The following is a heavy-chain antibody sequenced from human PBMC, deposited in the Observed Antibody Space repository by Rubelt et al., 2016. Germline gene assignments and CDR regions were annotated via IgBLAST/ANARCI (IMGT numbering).Heavy chain of an antibody. CDR3: ARERDDYGDY. V-gene: IGHV1-18*01. D-gene: IGHD5-24*01. CDR1: GYTFTSYG. CDR2: ISAYNGNT. Sequence: QVQLVQSGAEVKKPGASVKVSCKASGYTFTSYGISWVRQAPGQGLEWLGWISAYNGNTNYAQKCKGRGTMTTDTSTSTADRELRSLRSDDTAVYYCARERDDYGDYWGQGTLVTVSS. J-gene: IGHJ4*02.